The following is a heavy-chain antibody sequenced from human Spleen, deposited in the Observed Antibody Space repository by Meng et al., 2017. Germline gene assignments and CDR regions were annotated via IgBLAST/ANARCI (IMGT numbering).Heavy chain of an antibody. D-gene: IGHD2-21*02. V-gene: IGHV3-21*01. CDR3: ARVLMAYCGGDCYSPFGY. CDR1: GFTFSSYS. CDR2: ISSSSSYI. Sequence: GGSLRLSCAASGFTFSSYSMNWVRQAPGKGLEWVSSISSSSSYIYYADSVKGRFTISRDNAKNSLYLQMNSLRAEDTAVYYCARVLMAYCGGDCYSPFGYWGQGTLVTVSS. J-gene: IGHJ4*02.